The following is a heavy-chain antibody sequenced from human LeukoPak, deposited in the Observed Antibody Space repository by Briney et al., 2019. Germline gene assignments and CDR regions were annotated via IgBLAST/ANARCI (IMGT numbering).Heavy chain of an antibody. Sequence: GGSLRLSCAASGFSCSGYGMQWVRQAPGKGLEWVAFVRFDGITKYYADSVKGRFTISRDNPKNTLFLQMNSLRAEDTAIYYCASLDPFDYWGQGTLVTVSS. CDR2: VRFDGITK. V-gene: IGHV3-30*02. J-gene: IGHJ4*02. CDR3: ASLDPFDY. CDR1: GFSCSGYG.